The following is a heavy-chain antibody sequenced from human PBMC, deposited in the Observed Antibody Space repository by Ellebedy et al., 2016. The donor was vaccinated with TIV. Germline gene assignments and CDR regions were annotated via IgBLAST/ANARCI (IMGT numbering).Heavy chain of an antibody. CDR3: ARTKVRGVPGFDY. V-gene: IGHV1-18*01. J-gene: IGHJ4*02. CDR2: ISAYNGDT. Sequence: ASVKVSXXASGYTFSSYGLSWVRQAPGQGLEWMGWISAYNGDTNYAQKLQGRVTMTTDTSTSTAYMELSSLRSEDTAVYYCARTKVRGVPGFDYWGQGTLVTVSS. D-gene: IGHD3-10*01. CDR1: GYTFSSYG.